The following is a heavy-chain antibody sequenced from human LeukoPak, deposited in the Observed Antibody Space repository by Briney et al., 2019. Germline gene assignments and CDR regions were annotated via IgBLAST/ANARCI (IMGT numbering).Heavy chain of an antibody. Sequence: PGGSLRLPCAASGFTFSGSGMHWVRQAPGKGLDWVAFIRSDGYIKYYADSVKGRFTISRDNSKNTLYLQMNSLRPEDTAVYYCAKDSRNLPFDYWGQGTLVTVSS. CDR3: AKDSRNLPFDY. D-gene: IGHD1-14*01. J-gene: IGHJ4*02. CDR1: GFTFSGSG. CDR2: IRSDGYIK. V-gene: IGHV3-30*02.